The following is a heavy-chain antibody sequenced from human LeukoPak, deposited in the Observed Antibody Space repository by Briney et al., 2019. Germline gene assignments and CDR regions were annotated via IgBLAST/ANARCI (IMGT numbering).Heavy chain of an antibody. CDR3: AREGVTDFDY. CDR1: GFTFSSYW. D-gene: IGHD2-21*02. V-gene: IGHV3-7*01. Sequence: GGSLRLSCAASGFTFSSYWMNWVRQAPGKGLEWVANIKQGGSEKFYVDSVKGRFTISRGNAKNSLYLQMNSLRAEDTAVYYCAREGVTDFDYWGRGTLVTVSS. J-gene: IGHJ4*02. CDR2: IKQGGSEK.